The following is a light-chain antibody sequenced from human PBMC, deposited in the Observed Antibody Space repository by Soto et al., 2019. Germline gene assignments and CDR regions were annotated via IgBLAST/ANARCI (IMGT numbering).Light chain of an antibody. J-gene: IGKJ4*01. CDR3: QQSDSTPLT. Sequence: IHIPQSTTSLSASVGDRVSITCLASQSISRYLNWYQQKPGKAPKLLIYAASSLQSGVPSRFSGSGSGTDFTLTISSLQPEDFATYYCQQSDSTPLTFGGGTKVDIK. CDR2: AAS. V-gene: IGKV1-39*01. CDR1: QSISRY.